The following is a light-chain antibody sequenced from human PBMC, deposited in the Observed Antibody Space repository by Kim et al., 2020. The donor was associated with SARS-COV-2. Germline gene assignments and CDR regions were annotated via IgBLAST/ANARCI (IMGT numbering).Light chain of an antibody. V-gene: IGKV3-15*01. CDR1: QSVAGN. J-gene: IGKJ2*01. Sequence: ETVVTQSPATLSVSPGDVATLSCRTSQSVAGNIAWYQQKPGQAPRLLIYRASTRANGVPDRFIGHGYGIEFTLIISALQPEDSALYHCQQHDNWPPYTFGQGTKLEIK. CDR2: RAS. CDR3: QQHDNWPPYT.